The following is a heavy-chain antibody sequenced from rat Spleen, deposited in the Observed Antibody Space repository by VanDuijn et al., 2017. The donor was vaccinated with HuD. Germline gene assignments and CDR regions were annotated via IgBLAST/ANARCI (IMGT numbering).Heavy chain of an antibody. D-gene: IGHD1-11*01. J-gene: IGHJ2*01. CDR1: GFAFSDHA. Sequence: EVQLVESGGGLVQPGNSLKLSCAASGFAFSDHAMAWIRQAPGKGLEWVASITNTGGSTYYPDSVKGRFTISRDNAKSTLYLQMNSLRSEDTATYYCTRDLGRVYRYYFDYWGQGVMVTVSS. CDR2: ITNTGGST. V-gene: IGHV5-31*01. CDR3: TRDLGRVYRYYFDY.